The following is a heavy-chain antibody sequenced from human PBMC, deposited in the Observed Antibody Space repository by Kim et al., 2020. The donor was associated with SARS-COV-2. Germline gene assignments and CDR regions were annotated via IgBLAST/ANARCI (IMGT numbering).Heavy chain of an antibody. V-gene: IGHV3-53*01. CDR2: SYNYGSA. J-gene: IGHJ4*02. D-gene: IGHD1-26*01. CDR3: ARVRSWSYTYHFDY. Sequence: GGSLRLSCAASGFSVNSIYYMCWVRQAPGKGQEWVSISYNYGSASYADSVKGRFSISRDNSKNTLYLQMDSLRAEDTAMYYCARVRSWSYTYHFDYWGQGTLVTVSS. CDR1: GFSVNSIYY.